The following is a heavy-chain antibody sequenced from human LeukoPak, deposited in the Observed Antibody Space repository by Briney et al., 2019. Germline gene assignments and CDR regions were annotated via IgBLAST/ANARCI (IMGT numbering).Heavy chain of an antibody. Sequence: GGSLRLSCAASGFTFSSYAMSWVRQAPGKGLEWVSAISGSGGSTYYADSVKGRFTISRDNSKNTLYLQMNSLRAEDTAVYYCAKSLGPYDILLLYYYGMDVWGQGTTVTVSS. J-gene: IGHJ6*02. CDR2: ISGSGGST. CDR1: GFTFSSYA. D-gene: IGHD3-9*01. V-gene: IGHV3-23*01. CDR3: AKSLGPYDILLLYYYGMDV.